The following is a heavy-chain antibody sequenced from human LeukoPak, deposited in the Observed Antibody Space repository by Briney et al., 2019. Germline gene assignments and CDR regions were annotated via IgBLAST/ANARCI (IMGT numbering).Heavy chain of an antibody. D-gene: IGHD4-17*01. Sequence: PSETLSLACTVFGGSMSNYYWSWIRQPAGKGLEWIGRIYTSGSTNYNPSLKSRVTMSIDTSKNQFSLKLSSVTAADTALYYCARDSGHYGIGLWGQGTLVTVSS. J-gene: IGHJ4*02. CDR1: GGSMSNYY. CDR3: ARDSGHYGIGL. V-gene: IGHV4-4*07. CDR2: IYTSGST.